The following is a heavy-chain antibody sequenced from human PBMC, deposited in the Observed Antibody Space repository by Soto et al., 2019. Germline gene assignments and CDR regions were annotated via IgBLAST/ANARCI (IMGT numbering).Heavy chain of an antibody. CDR3: ARPHGGSSGWDNWFDP. V-gene: IGHV4-59*01. CDR2: IYYSGST. Sequence: QVQLQESGPGLVKPSETLSLTCTVSGGSISSYYWSWFRQPPGKGLEWIGYIYYSGSTNYNPSLMSRVTISGATSKNQFPWEQSSVTAADTAVYYCARPHGGSSGWDNWFDPWGQGTLVTVSS. D-gene: IGHD6-25*01. CDR1: GGSISSYY. J-gene: IGHJ5*02.